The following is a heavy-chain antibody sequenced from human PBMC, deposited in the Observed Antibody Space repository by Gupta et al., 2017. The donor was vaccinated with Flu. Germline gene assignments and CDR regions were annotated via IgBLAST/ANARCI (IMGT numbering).Heavy chain of an antibody. CDR1: GFTFSSSS. CDR2: INPDGSIT. Sequence: AASGFTFSSSSLEWVSQSPGKGLVCVSRINPDGSITTYAESVKGRFTISRDKAKNTVYLQMNSMGDDDTAVDECATVTYGCWGQGTLVTVSS. CDR3: ATVTYGC. J-gene: IGHJ4*02. V-gene: IGHV3-74*03. D-gene: IGHD4-17*01.